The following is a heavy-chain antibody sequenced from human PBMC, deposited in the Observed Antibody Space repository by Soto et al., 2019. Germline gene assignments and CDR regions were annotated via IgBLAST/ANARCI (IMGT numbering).Heavy chain of an antibody. Sequence: QLQLQESGPGLVKPSETLSLTCTVSGDSISSNNYYWGWIRQPPGKGLEWIGSMYHSGNTYHNPSLKSRVTISADTTKNQLSLNLMSVTAADAAVYYCARHRGPTGPNYWGQGTLVTVSS. CDR3: ARHRGPTGPNY. CDR1: GDSISSNNYY. CDR2: MYHSGNT. V-gene: IGHV4-39*01. D-gene: IGHD3-10*01. J-gene: IGHJ4*02.